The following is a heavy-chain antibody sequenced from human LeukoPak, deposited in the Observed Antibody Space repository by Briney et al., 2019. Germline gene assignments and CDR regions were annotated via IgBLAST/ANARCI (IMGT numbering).Heavy chain of an antibody. CDR2: IRYDETKT. Sequence: PGGSLRLSCAASGFAFSTYGMHWVRQAPAKGLEWLAFIRYDETKTFYGDSVKGRFTISRDNSKNTLYLQMNSLRAEDTAVYYCAKSHLPNSYSGNNYCDYWGQGTQVTVSS. V-gene: IGHV3-30*02. CDR1: GFAFSTYG. D-gene: IGHD1-26*01. CDR3: AKSHLPNSYSGNNYCDY. J-gene: IGHJ4*02.